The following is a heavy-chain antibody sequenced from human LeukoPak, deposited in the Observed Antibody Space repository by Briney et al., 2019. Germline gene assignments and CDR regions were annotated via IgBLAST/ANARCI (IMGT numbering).Heavy chain of an antibody. CDR2: IYSGGGA. CDR3: ARSINYYPPYFDS. J-gene: IGHJ4*02. V-gene: IGHV3-66*01. D-gene: IGHD1-26*01. CDR1: GFTVSNSY. Sequence: GGSLRLSCAASGFTVSNSYMSRVRQAPGKGLEWVSVIYSGGGAYYADSVRGRFTISRDSSKNTLYLQMTSLRAEDTAVYYRARSINYYPPYFDSWGQGILVTVSS.